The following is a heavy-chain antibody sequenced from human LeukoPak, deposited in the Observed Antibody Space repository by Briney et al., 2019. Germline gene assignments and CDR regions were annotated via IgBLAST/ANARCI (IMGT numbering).Heavy chain of an antibody. V-gene: IGHV1-8*01. CDR1: GYTFTSCD. J-gene: IGHJ4*02. CDR2: MNPNSGNT. CDR3: TRGSSGRRDN. Sequence: ASLKVSCKASGYTFTSCDINWVRQATGQGLEWMGWMNPNSGNTGNGQSFQGRITMTRDISIGTAYMELSNLTSEDTAIYYCTRGSSGRRDNWGQGTLVTVSA. D-gene: IGHD6-19*01.